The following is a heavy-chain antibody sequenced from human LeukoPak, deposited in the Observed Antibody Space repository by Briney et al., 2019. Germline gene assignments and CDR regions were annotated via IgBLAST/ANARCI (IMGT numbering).Heavy chain of an antibody. Sequence: PGGSLRLSCVGSGFIFSRYWMHWVRQAPGKGLVWVSRINRDGSATEYADSVKSRFTISRDNAKNTLDLQMNSLRREDIVVYYCVRLLDSDYGGQGTLVTVSS. CDR3: VRLLDSDY. CDR1: GFIFSRYW. CDR2: INRDGSAT. J-gene: IGHJ4*02. D-gene: IGHD2-15*01. V-gene: IGHV3-74*01.